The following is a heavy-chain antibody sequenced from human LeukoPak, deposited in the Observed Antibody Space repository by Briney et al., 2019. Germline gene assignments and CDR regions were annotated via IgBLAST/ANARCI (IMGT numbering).Heavy chain of an antibody. V-gene: IGHV3-23*01. J-gene: IGHJ5*02. CDR1: GFTFSRNG. CDR3: AGYNYYGSGSHNWFDP. Sequence: PGGSLRLSCAASGFTFSRNGMTWVRQAPGKGLEWVSAISGSGGNTYYADSVKGRFTISRDNSKNTLYLQMNSLRAEDTAVYYCAGYNYYGSGSHNWFDPWGQGTLVTVSS. CDR2: ISGSGGNT. D-gene: IGHD3-10*01.